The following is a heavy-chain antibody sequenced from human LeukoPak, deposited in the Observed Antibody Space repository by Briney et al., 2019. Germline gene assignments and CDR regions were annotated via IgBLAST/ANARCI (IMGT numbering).Heavy chain of an antibody. CDR2: ISSSSSYI. J-gene: IGHJ6*02. CDR1: GFTFSSYS. D-gene: IGHD1-26*01. V-gene: IGHV3-21*01. CDR3: ARCPGRWELLPDYYYGMDV. Sequence: NAGGSLRLSCAASGFTFSSYSMNWVRQAPGKGLEWVSSISSSSSYIYYADSVKGRFTISRDNAKNSLYLQMNSLRAEDTAVYYCARCPGRWELLPDYYYGMDVWGQGTTVTVSS.